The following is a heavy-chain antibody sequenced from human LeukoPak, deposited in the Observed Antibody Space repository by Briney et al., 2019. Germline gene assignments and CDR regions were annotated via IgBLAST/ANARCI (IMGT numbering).Heavy chain of an antibody. CDR1: GFTFSSYA. CDR3: AKDPWRSGWYAELEYFQH. V-gene: IGHV3-23*01. Sequence: GGSLRLSCAASGFTFSSYAMSWVRQAPGKGLEWVSAISGSGGSTYYADSVKGRFTISRDNSKNTLYLQMNSLRAEDTAVYYCAKDPWRSGWYAELEYFQHWGQGTLVTVSS. J-gene: IGHJ1*01. D-gene: IGHD6-19*01. CDR2: ISGSGGST.